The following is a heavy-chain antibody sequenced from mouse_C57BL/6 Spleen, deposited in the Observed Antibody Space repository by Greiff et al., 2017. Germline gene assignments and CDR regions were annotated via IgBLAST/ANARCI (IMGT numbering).Heavy chain of an antibody. CDR1: GYTFTDYY. V-gene: IGHV1-76*01. Sequence: QVQLQQSGAELVRPGASVKLSCKASGYTFTDYYINWVKQRPGQGLEWIARIYPGSGNTYYNEKFKGKATLTAEKSSSTAYMQLSSLTSEDSAVYFCARSCTAQATLWFAYWGQGTLVTVSA. CDR3: ARSCTAQATLWFAY. CDR2: IYPGSGNT. D-gene: IGHD3-2*02. J-gene: IGHJ3*01.